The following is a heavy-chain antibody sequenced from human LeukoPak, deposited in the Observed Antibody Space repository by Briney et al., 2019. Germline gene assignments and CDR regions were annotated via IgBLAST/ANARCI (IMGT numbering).Heavy chain of an antibody. Sequence: SVKVSCKASVGTVSSYAISWVRQAPRQGLEWMGGIIPIFGTANYAQKFQGRVTITADESTSTAYMELSSLRSEDTAVYYCARDLAVAGFLDYWGQGTLVTVSS. V-gene: IGHV1-69*13. D-gene: IGHD6-19*01. J-gene: IGHJ4*02. CDR3: ARDLAVAGFLDY. CDR1: VGTVSSYA. CDR2: IIPIFGTA.